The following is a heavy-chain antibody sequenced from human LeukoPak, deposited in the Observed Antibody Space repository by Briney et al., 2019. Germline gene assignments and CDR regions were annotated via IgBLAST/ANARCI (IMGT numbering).Heavy chain of an antibody. CDR2: IWYDGSNK. Sequence: GGSLRLSCAASGSTFSSYGMHWVRQAPGKGLEWVAVIWYDGSNKYYADSVKGRFTISRDNSKNTVYLQMTSVTAEDTARYYCAKKRTPVAGTNYFDYWGQGILVTVSS. V-gene: IGHV3-33*06. CDR3: AKKRTPVAGTNYFDY. CDR1: GSTFSSYG. D-gene: IGHD6-19*01. J-gene: IGHJ4*02.